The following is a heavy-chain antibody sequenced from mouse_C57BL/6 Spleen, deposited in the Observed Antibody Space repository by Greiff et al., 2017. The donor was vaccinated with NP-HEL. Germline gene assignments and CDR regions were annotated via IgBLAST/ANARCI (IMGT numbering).Heavy chain of an antibody. J-gene: IGHJ4*01. Sequence: VQLQQPGAELVKPGASVKLSCKASGYTFTSYWMHWVKQRPGRGLEWIGKIDPDSGGTKYNEKFKSKATLTVDKPSSTAYMQLSSLTSEDSAVYYCARWESNYVYYYAMDYWGQGTLVTVSA. CDR3: ARWESNYVYYYAMDY. D-gene: IGHD2-5*01. V-gene: IGHV1-72*01. CDR1: GYTFTSYW. CDR2: IDPDSGGT.